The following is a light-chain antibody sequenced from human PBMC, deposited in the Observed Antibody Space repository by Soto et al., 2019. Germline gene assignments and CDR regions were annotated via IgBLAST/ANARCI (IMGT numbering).Light chain of an antibody. CDR3: QVWDSSSDHYV. V-gene: IGLV3-21*04. J-gene: IGLJ1*01. CDR2: YVS. CDR1: NIGSKS. Sequence: SYELTQPPSVSVAPGKTARITCGGNNIGSKSVHWYQQKPGQFPVLVIYYVSDRPSGIPERFSGSNSGKTATLTISRVEAGDEADYYCQVWDSSSDHYVFGTGTKLTVL.